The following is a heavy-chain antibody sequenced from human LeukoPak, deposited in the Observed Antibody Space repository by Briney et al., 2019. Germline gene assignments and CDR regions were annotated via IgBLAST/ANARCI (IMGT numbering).Heavy chain of an antibody. CDR3: ARGAYVVVVTASDFDY. J-gene: IGHJ4*02. D-gene: IGHD2-21*02. CDR1: GYTFTGYY. Sequence: ASVKVSCKASGYTFTGYYMHWVRQAPGQGLEWMGWINPNSGGTNYAQKFQGRVTTTRDTSISTAYMELSRLRSDDTAVYYCARGAYVVVVTASDFDYWGQGTLVTVSS. V-gene: IGHV1-2*02. CDR2: INPNSGGT.